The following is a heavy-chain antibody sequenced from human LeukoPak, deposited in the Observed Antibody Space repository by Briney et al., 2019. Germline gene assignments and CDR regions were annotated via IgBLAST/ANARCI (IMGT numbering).Heavy chain of an antibody. CDR3: ARVNDILAGYTTPYYYYGMDV. Sequence: EASVKVSCKASGYTFTSYGISWVRQAPGQGLEWMGWISAYNGNTNYAQKLQGRVTMTTDTSTSTAYMELRSLRSDDTAVYYCARVNDILAGYTTPYYYYGMDVWGQGTTVTVSS. J-gene: IGHJ6*02. CDR1: GYTFTSYG. V-gene: IGHV1-18*01. D-gene: IGHD3-9*01. CDR2: ISAYNGNT.